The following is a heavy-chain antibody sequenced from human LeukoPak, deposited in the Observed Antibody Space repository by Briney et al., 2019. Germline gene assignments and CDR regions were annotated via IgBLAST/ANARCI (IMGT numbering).Heavy chain of an antibody. CDR3: ARFTYYYDSSGYYETDY. V-gene: IGHV3-30*02. CDR2: IRYDGSNK. Sequence: GGSLRLSCAASGFTFSSYGMHWVRQAPGKGLEWVAFIRYDGSNKYYADSVKGRFTISRDNSKNTLYLQMNSLRAEDTAVYYCARFTYYYDSSGYYETDYWGQGTLVTVSS. J-gene: IGHJ4*02. CDR1: GFTFSSYG. D-gene: IGHD3-22*01.